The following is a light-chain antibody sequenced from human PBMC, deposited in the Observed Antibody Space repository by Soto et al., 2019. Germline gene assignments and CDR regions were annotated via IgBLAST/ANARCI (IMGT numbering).Light chain of an antibody. CDR2: DVS. V-gene: IGLV2-14*03. J-gene: IGLJ1*01. CDR1: SSDVGGYNY. Sequence: QSALTQPASVSGSHGQSITISCTGTSSDVGGYNYVSWYQHHPGKAPKLMIYDVSNRPSGVSNRFSGSKSGNTASLTISGLQPEDEADYYCSSYTTSNTRQIVFGTGPKVTVL. CDR3: SSYTTSNTRQIV.